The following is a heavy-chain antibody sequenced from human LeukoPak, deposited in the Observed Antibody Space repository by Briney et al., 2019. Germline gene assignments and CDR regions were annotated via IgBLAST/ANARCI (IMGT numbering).Heavy chain of an antibody. J-gene: IGHJ4*02. Sequence: PGGSLRLSCAASGFTFRSYWMNWVRQAPGKGLEWVANIKQDGSEKNYVDSVKGRFTISRDNAKHSLYLQMNSLRADDTAVYYCARGAPVVVVAAYYFDYWGQGTLVTVSS. D-gene: IGHD2-15*01. CDR1: GFTFRSYW. V-gene: IGHV3-7*01. CDR3: ARGAPVVVVAAYYFDY. CDR2: IKQDGSEK.